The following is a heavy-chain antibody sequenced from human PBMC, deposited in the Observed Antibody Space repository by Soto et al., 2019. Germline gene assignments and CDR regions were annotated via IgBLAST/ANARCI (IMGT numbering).Heavy chain of an antibody. CDR1: GFTFSSYA. Sequence: GGSLRLSCAASGFTFSSYAMSWVRQAPGKGLEWVSAISGSGGSTYYADSVKGRFTISRDNSKNTLYLQMNSLRAEDTAVYYCAKEGVYYYDSSGPGAFDIWGQGTMVTVSS. D-gene: IGHD3-22*01. J-gene: IGHJ3*02. CDR2: ISGSGGST. CDR3: AKEGVYYYDSSGPGAFDI. V-gene: IGHV3-23*01.